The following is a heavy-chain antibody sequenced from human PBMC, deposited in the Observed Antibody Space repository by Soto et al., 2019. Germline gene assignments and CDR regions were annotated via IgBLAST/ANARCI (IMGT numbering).Heavy chain of an antibody. V-gene: IGHV3-33*01. CDR1: GFTFSSYG. CDR2: IWYDGSNK. J-gene: IGHJ4*02. CDR3: ARDKRTYDFWSGYMGY. Sequence: GGSLRLSCAASGFTFSSYGMHWVRQAPGKGLEWVAVIWYDGSNKYYADSVKGRFTISRDNSKNTLYLQMNSLRAEDTAVYYCARDKRTYDFWSGYMGYWGQGTQVTVSS. D-gene: IGHD3-3*01.